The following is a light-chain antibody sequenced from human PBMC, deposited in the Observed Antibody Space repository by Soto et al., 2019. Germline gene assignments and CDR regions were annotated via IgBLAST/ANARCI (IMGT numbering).Light chain of an antibody. Sequence: DGQMTQSPSTLSASVGGRVTITCRASQGISQYVAWYQQKPGKAPKLLIYDASSLESGVPSRFSGSGSGTEFTLTISSLQPDDFATYYCQQYNSYSWTFGQGTKVDIK. CDR3: QQYNSYSWT. CDR1: QGISQY. J-gene: IGKJ1*01. V-gene: IGKV1-5*01. CDR2: DAS.